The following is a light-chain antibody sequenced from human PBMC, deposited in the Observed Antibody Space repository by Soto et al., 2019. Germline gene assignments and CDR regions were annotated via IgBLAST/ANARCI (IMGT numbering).Light chain of an antibody. CDR1: QSVGGSS. Sequence: ESVLTQSPSTLSLSPGQRSTLPCRASQSVGGSSLAWYQQRPGQAPRIXIYDTSNRATGIPDRFSGSGSGTDFNLTISRLETEDFAVYYCQQYHNSPRTFGQGTKVDIK. J-gene: IGKJ1*01. V-gene: IGKV3-20*01. CDR3: QQYHNSPRT. CDR2: DTS.